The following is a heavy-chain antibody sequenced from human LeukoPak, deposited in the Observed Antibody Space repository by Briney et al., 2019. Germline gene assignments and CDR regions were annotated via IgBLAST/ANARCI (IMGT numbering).Heavy chain of an antibody. V-gene: IGHV1-69*13. CDR3: ARDRVVGLGFDNAFDI. J-gene: IGHJ3*02. D-gene: IGHD2-15*01. Sequence: ASVKVSCKTSGGTFNSYAISWVRQAPGQGPEWMGGIIPVFGTANYAQKFQGRVTITADESTSTTYMELSSLRSEDTAVYYCARDRVVGLGFDNAFDIWGHGTMVTVSS. CDR2: IIPVFGTA. CDR1: GGTFNSYA.